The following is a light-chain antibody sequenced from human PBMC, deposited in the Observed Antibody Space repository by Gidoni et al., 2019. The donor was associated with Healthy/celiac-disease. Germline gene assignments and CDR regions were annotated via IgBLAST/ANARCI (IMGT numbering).Light chain of an antibody. CDR3: QQRSTSHT. Sequence: EIVLTQSPATLSLSPGERATLSCRASQSVSSYLAWYHQKPGQAPRLLIYDASNRATGIPARFSGSGSGTDFTLPISSLEPEDFSVYYCQQRSTSHTFGQGTKLEIK. V-gene: IGKV3-11*01. CDR2: DAS. J-gene: IGKJ2*01. CDR1: QSVSSY.